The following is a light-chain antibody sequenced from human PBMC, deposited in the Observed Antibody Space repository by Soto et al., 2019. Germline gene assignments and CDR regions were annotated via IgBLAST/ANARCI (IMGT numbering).Light chain of an antibody. CDR1: QSIGRN. Sequence: DIQMTQSPASLYTSVGDRVTISCRASQSIGRNLNWYQQKPGKAPTLLMFTSSNLQSGVPSRFSGSGSGTDFILTISSLQPEDFATYYCQQSHSTPPTFGQGTKVDIK. CDR3: QQSHSTPPT. CDR2: TSS. V-gene: IGKV1-39*01. J-gene: IGKJ1*01.